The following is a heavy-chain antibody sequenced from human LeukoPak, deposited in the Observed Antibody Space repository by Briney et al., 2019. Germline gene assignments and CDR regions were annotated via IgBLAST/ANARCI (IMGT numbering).Heavy chain of an antibody. D-gene: IGHD3-22*01. CDR3: ARAFYYDSTMHDY. CDR1: GFTFSSYA. V-gene: IGHV3-23*01. Sequence: GGSLRLSCAASGFTFSSYAMSWVRQAPGKGLEWVSAISGSGGSTYYADSVKGRSTISRDNSKNTLYLQMNSLRAEDTAVYYCARAFYYDSTMHDYWGQGTLVTVSS. J-gene: IGHJ4*02. CDR2: ISGSGGST.